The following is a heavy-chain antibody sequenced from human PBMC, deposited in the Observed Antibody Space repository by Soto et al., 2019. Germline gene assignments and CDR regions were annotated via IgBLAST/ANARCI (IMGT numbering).Heavy chain of an antibody. D-gene: IGHD3-22*01. V-gene: IGHV4-38-2*01. J-gene: IGHJ4*02. Sequence: SETLSLTCAVSGYSISSGYYWGWIRQPPGKGLEWIGSIYHSGSTYYNPSLKSRVTISVDTSKNQFSLKLSSVTAADTAVYYCARAPFYDSSGYYSWGQGTLVTVSS. CDR1: GYSISSGYY. CDR2: IYHSGST. CDR3: ARAPFYDSSGYYS.